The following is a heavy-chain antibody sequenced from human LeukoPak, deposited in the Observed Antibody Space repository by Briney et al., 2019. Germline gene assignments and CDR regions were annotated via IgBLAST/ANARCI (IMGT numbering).Heavy chain of an antibody. J-gene: IGHJ4*02. Sequence: PSETLSLTCTVSGGSISSYYWSWLRQPPGKGLEWIGYIYYSGSTNYSPSLKSRVTISVDTSKNQFSLKLSSVTAADTAVYYCASGGYSSSWYVYWGQGTLVTVS. CDR2: IYYSGST. V-gene: IGHV4-59*01. CDR1: GGSISSYY. CDR3: ASGGYSSSWYVY. D-gene: IGHD6-13*01.